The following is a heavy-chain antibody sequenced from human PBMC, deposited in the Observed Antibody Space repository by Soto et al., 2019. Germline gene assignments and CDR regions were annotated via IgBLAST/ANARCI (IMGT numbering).Heavy chain of an antibody. CDR2: FTSPGVT. V-gene: IGHV3-23*01. D-gene: IGHD1-26*01. CDR3: AKREARTGSYFD. CDR1: GFTIINYA. J-gene: IGHJ4*02. Sequence: EVQLLESGGGLVQPGGSLRLSCEASGFTIINYAMTWLRQAPGQGLEWVSTFTSPGVTYYADSGKGRFTISRDTSKNTLFLQMNSLRTEDTAVYYCAKREARTGSYFDWGQGTLVTVSP.